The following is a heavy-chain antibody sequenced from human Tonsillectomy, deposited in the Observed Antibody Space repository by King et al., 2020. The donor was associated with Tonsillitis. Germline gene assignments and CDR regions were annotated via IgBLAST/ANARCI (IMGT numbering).Heavy chain of an antibody. CDR2: IFSNDEK. Sequence: TLKESGPVLVKPTETLTLTCTVSGFSLNNPRMGLSWIRQPPGKALEWLAHIFSNDEKSYSTSLKTRLTIPKDTSKSQVVLTMTNMDPVDTATYYCARIPVAAAGTGDAFDIWGQGTMVTVSS. CDR3: ARIPVAAAGTGDAFDI. CDR1: GFSLNNPRMG. V-gene: IGHV2-26*01. D-gene: IGHD6-13*01. J-gene: IGHJ3*02.